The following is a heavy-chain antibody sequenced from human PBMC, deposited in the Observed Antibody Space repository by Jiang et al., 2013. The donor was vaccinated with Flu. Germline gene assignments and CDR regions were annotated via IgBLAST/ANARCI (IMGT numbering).Heavy chain of an antibody. D-gene: IGHD2-2*01. Sequence: TCAVSSYSISSSSYYWGWIRQPPGKGLEWIGSIYYSGSTYYNPSLKSRVTISVDTSKNQFSLKLSSVTAADTAVYYCARRTPYCSSTSCSSWYFDYWGQGTLVTV. CDR3: ARRTPYCSSTSCSSWYFDY. CDR2: IYYSGST. CDR1: SYSISSSSYY. V-gene: IGHV4-39*01. J-gene: IGHJ4*02.